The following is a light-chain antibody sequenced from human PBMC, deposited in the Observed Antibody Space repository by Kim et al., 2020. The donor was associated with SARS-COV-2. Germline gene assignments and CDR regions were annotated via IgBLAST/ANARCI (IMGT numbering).Light chain of an antibody. CDR3: QSYDSSDRV. CDR2: EDN. V-gene: IGLV6-57*01. J-gene: IGLJ3*02. CDR1: TGSIASNY. Sequence: GKTVTNSYTRRTGSIASNYVEAYQQGPSSSPTTVIYEDNQRPSGVPDLFSGSIDSSSNSASLTMSGLETEDEADYYCQSYDSSDRVFGGGTQLTVL.